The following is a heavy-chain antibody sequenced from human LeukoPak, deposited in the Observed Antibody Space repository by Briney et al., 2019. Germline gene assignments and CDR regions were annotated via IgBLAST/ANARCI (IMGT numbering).Heavy chain of an antibody. J-gene: IGHJ4*02. CDR3: ARTSSGSFWYFDY. CDR1: GFTFSSYA. V-gene: IGHV3-30*04. D-gene: IGHD3-10*01. Sequence: GGSLRLSCAASGFTFSSYAMHWVRQAPGKGLEWVAVISYDGSNKYYADSVKGRFTISRDNSKNTLYLQMNSLRAEDTAVYYCARTSSGSFWYFDYWGQGTLVTVSS. CDR2: ISYDGSNK.